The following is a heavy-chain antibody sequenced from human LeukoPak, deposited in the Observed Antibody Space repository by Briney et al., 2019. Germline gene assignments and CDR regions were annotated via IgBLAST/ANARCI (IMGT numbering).Heavy chain of an antibody. CDR1: GGSISSYY. CDR3: ARDQAAYYYDSSGYYYFYWYFDL. J-gene: IGHJ2*01. Sequence: SETLSLTCTVSGGSISSYYWSWIRQPPGKGLEWIGYIYYSGSTNYNPTLKSRVTISVDTSKNQFSLKLSSVTAADTAVYYCARDQAAYYYDSSGYYYFYWYFDLWGRGALVTVSS. V-gene: IGHV4-59*12. CDR2: IYYSGST. D-gene: IGHD3-22*01.